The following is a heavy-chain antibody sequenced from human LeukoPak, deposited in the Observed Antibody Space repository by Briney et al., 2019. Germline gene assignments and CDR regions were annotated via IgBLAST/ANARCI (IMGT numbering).Heavy chain of an antibody. CDR2: TYYRSKWFN. V-gene: IGHV6-1*01. D-gene: IGHD6-13*01. Sequence: QTLSLTCAISGDSVSSSSAAWNWIRQSPSRGLEWLGRTYYRSKWFNYYAVSVKSRITIKPDTSKNQFSLQLNSVTPEDTAVYYCARDSRDSSAWWGSYFDYWGQGTLVTVSS. CDR3: ARDSRDSSAWWGSYFDY. CDR1: GDSVSSSSAA. J-gene: IGHJ4*02.